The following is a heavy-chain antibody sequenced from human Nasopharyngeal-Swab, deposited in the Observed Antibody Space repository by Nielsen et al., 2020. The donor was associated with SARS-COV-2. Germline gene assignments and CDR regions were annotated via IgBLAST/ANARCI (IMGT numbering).Heavy chain of an antibody. Sequence: GESLKISCAASGFTFSSYWMSWVRQAPGKGLEWVANIKQDGSEKYYVDSVKGRFTISRDNAKNSLYLQMNSLRAEDTAVYYCARDQYYDSSGYYYYGMDVWGQGITVTVSS. CDR1: GFTFSSYW. CDR3: ARDQYYDSSGYYYYGMDV. J-gene: IGHJ6*02. CDR2: IKQDGSEK. D-gene: IGHD3-22*01. V-gene: IGHV3-7*01.